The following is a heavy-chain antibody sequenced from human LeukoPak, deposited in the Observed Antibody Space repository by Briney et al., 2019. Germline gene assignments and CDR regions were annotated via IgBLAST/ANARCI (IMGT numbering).Heavy chain of an antibody. Sequence: PGRSLRLSCAASGFTFDDYAMHWVRQAPGKGLEWASGISWNSGSIGYADSVKGRFTISRDNAKNSLYLQMNSLRAEDTAVYYCAKEPRAGTNYWGQGTLVTVSS. D-gene: IGHD6-19*01. V-gene: IGHV3-9*01. CDR1: GFTFDDYA. CDR3: AKEPRAGTNY. J-gene: IGHJ4*02. CDR2: ISWNSGSI.